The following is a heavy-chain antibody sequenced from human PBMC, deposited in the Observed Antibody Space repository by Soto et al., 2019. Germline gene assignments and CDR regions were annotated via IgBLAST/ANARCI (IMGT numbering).Heavy chain of an antibody. D-gene: IGHD6-19*01. V-gene: IGHV4-39*01. CDR3: RGIAVADPYYYYMDV. Sequence: SETLSLTCTVSGGSISSSSYYWGWIRQPPGKGLEWIGSIYYSGSTYYNPSLKSRVTISVDTSKNQFSLKLSSVTAADTAVYYCRGIAVADPYYYYMDVWGKGTTVTVSS. CDR2: IYYSGST. CDR1: GGSISSSSYY. J-gene: IGHJ6*03.